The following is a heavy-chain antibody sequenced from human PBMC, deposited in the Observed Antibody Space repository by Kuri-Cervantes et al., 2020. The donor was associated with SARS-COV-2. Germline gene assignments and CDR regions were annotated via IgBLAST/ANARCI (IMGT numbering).Heavy chain of an antibody. CDR1: GFTFSSYA. D-gene: IGHD4-23*01. CDR2: ISYDGSNK. J-gene: IGHJ3*02. CDR3: ARDLYGGNFGDAFDI. V-gene: IGHV3-30*04. Sequence: GESLKISCAASGFTFSSYAIHWVRQAPGKGLEWVAVISYDGSNKYYADSVKGRFTISRDNSKNTLYLQMNSLRAEDTAVYYCARDLYGGNFGDAFDIWGQGTMVTVSS.